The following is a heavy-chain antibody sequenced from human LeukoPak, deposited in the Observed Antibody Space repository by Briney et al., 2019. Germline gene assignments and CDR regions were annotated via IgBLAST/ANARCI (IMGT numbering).Heavy chain of an antibody. CDR3: ARGDLRRALFWGSSWYVGPYYFDY. D-gene: IGHD6-13*01. CDR2: INHSGST. V-gene: IGHV4-34*01. J-gene: IGHJ4*02. CDR1: GGSFSGYY. Sequence: SETLSLTCAVYGGSFSGYYWSWIRQPPGKGLEWIGEINHSGSTNYNPSLKSRVTISVDTSKNQFSLKLSSVTAADTAVYYCARGDLRRALFWGSSWYVGPYYFDYWGQGTLVTVSS.